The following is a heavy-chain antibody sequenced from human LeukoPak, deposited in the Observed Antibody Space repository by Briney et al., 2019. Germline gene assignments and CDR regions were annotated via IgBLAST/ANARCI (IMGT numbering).Heavy chain of an antibody. V-gene: IGHV3-43*02. D-gene: IGHD6-13*01. CDR2: ITVNGVST. J-gene: IGHJ5*02. CDR1: GFTFEDYG. Sequence: GGSLRLSCAASGFTFEDYGMHWVRQAPGKGLEWVSLITVNGVSTYYADSVKGRFTISRDNSKNSLYLQMNSLRTEDTALYYCAKCVYSNIYYWFDPWGQGTLVSVSS. CDR3: AKCVYSNIYYWFDP.